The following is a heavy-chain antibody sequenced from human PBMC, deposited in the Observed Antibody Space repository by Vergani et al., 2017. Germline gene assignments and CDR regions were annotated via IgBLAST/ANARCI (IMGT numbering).Heavy chain of an antibody. J-gene: IGHJ5*02. Sequence: QLQLQESGPGLVKPSATLSLTCSVSGASIRSSNYYWGWIRQPPGKGLEWIAGIYYSGGTYYNPSLKSRVTISVDTSKNQFSLKLSSVTAADTAVYFCAGHSTVEWLVKLGWIDPWGQGILVTVSS. V-gene: IGHV4-39*01. D-gene: IGHD6-19*01. CDR1: GASIRSSNYY. CDR2: IYYSGGT. CDR3: AGHSTVEWLVKLGWIDP.